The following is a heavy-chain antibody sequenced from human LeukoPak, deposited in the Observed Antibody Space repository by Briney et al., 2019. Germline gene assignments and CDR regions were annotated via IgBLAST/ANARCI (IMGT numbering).Heavy chain of an antibody. CDR1: GFPFSSYP. D-gene: IGHD1-26*01. V-gene: IGHV3-23*01. CDR2: IDGGGHAT. J-gene: IGHJ4*02. CDR3: AKSLATAGATVLDF. Sequence: GGSLRLSCVASGFPFSSYPMSWVRQIPGGGLEWVAPIDGGGHATFHAALVTGRFTVSRDNIGNTLFLQMDSLRVDDTALYYCAKSLATAGATVLDFWGPGTLVTVSS.